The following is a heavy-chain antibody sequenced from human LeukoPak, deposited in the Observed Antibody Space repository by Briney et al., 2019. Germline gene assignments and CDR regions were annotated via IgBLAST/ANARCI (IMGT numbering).Heavy chain of an antibody. CDR2: IKQDGSER. Sequence: GGSLRLSCAASGFTFSSDYISWVRQAPGKGLEWVANIKQDGSERNYVDSVKGRFTISRDNAKNSLYLQMNSLRADDTAVYYCARQTGRVAVLDWGQGTLVTVSS. J-gene: IGHJ4*02. V-gene: IGHV3-7*01. D-gene: IGHD6-19*01. CDR3: ARQTGRVAVLD. CDR1: GFTFSSDY.